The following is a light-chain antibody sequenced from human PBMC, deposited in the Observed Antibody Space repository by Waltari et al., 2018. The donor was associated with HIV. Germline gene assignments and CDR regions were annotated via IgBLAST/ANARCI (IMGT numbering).Light chain of an antibody. CDR3: QHYDSYSPA. J-gene: IGKJ1*01. V-gene: IGKV1-5*03. CDR2: KAS. CDR1: QIISSW. Sequence: DIQMTQSPSTLSASVGDRVTITCRASQIISSWLAWYQQKPGKAPKLLIYKASTLESGVPSRFSGSGSGTEFTLTISSLQPDDFATYYCQHYDSYSPAFGQGTKVEIK.